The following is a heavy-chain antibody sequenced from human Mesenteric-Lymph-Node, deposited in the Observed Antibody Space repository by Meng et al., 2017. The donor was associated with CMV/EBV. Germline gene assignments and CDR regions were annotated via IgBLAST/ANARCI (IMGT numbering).Heavy chain of an antibody. V-gene: IGHV3-30*04. D-gene: IGHD5-12*01. CDR1: GFTFSTYT. J-gene: IGHJ4*02. Sequence: GESLKISCAASGFTFSTYTMHWVRQAPGKGLEWVAVLSNDGSDNSYADSVKGRFTISRDNSENTLYLQMNSLRAEDTAFYYCAREPRYSGSYYLDYWGQGTLVTVSS. CDR2: LSNDGSDN. CDR3: AREPRYSGSYYLDY.